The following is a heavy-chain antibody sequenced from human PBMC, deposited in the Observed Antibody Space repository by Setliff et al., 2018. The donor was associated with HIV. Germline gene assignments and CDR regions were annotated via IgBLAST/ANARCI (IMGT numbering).Heavy chain of an antibody. Sequence: SETLSLTCLVFGYSITNGNHWGWIRQSPGKGLEWIGSIYSTGRTYYNPSHKSRLTLSVDAAKNQFSLKLSSVTAADTAVYFCARKVGGDFDHWGQGTLVTVSS. J-gene: IGHJ4*02. CDR1: GYSITNGNH. D-gene: IGHD2-2*01. CDR2: IYSTGRT. V-gene: IGHV4-28*01. CDR3: ARKVGGDFDH.